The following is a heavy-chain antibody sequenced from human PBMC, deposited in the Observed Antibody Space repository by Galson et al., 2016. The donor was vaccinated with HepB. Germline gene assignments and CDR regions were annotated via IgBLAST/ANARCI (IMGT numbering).Heavy chain of an antibody. D-gene: IGHD2-15*01. V-gene: IGHV3-9*01. CDR3: AKDKAPRWKPLNERESFDL. Sequence: KGRFTVSRDNAKNSLYLQMNSLRAEDTALYFCAKDKAPRWKPLNERESFDLWGQGTLVTVSS. J-gene: IGHJ4*02.